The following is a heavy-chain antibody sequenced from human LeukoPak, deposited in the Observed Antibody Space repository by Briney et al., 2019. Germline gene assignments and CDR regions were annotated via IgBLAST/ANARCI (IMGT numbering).Heavy chain of an antibody. D-gene: IGHD1-7*01. CDR3: AAGSRNYPNGWFDP. Sequence: GGSLRLSCAASEFTFSSYSMDWVRQAPGKGLEWVSYISSSSSTIYYADSVKGRFTISRDNAKNSLYLQMNSLRAEDTAVYYCAAGSRNYPNGWFDPWGQGTLVTVSS. J-gene: IGHJ5*02. CDR1: EFTFSSYS. CDR2: ISSSSSTI. V-gene: IGHV3-48*04.